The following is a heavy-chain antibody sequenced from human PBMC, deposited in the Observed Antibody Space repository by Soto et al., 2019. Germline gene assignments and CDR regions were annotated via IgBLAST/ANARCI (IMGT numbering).Heavy chain of an antibody. CDR2: IWYDGSNK. J-gene: IGHJ4*02. CDR3: ASAGHGYSGYDHPDFDY. V-gene: IGHV3-33*01. Sequence: GGSLRLSCAASGFTFSSYGMHWVRQAPGKGLEWVAVIWYDGSNKYYADSVKGRFTISRDNSKNTLYLQMNSLRAEDTAVYYCASAGHGYSGYDHPDFDYWGQGTLVTVSS. CDR1: GFTFSSYG. D-gene: IGHD5-12*01.